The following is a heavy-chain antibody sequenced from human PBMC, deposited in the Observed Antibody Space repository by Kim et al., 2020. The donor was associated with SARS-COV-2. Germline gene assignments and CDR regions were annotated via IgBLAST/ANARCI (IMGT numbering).Heavy chain of an antibody. CDR2: ISAWYGTT. CDR3: VREGETDGTVYFVH. Sequence: ASVKVSCKASGYNFVDYGISWVRQAPGQGLEWMGWISAWYGTTIYEEKVKGRVTMTRDTSTRTAYMELRSLTPDDTAVYFCVREGETDGTVYFVHWGQGTEVTVSS. CDR1: GYNFVDYG. V-gene: IGHV1-18*01. J-gene: IGHJ1*01. D-gene: IGHD1-1*01.